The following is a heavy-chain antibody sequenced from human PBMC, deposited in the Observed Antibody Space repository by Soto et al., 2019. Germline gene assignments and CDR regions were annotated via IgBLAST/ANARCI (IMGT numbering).Heavy chain of an antibody. J-gene: IGHJ4*02. D-gene: IGHD5-18*01. CDR2: IGGYKGNT. V-gene: IGHV1-18*01. CDR1: GYTFTNYG. Sequence: QVQLVQSGAEVREPGASVKVSCKASGYTFTNYGVSWVRQAPGQGLEWMGWIGGYKGNTNYAQKLQGRVTLTTDTSKSTAYMELRSLRSDDTAVYYCAPPTLDTGIPSGYWGQGTLVTVSS. CDR3: APPTLDTGIPSGY.